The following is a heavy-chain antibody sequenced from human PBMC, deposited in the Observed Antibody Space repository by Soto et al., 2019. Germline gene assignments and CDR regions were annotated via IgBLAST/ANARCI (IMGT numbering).Heavy chain of an antibody. CDR3: AKGRGQNCNFDY. CDR1: GFTFNNYA. CDR2: ISHSGGTT. D-gene: IGHD3-10*01. Sequence: EVQLLESGGGSVQPGGSLRLSCVSSGFTFNNYAMHWVRRPPGKGLEWVSSISHSGGTTYYTDSVKGRFSISRDSLLNTLYLQLNSLRAEDTAVYYGAKGRGQNCNFDYWGHGTLVTVSP. V-gene: IGHV3-23*01. J-gene: IGHJ4*01.